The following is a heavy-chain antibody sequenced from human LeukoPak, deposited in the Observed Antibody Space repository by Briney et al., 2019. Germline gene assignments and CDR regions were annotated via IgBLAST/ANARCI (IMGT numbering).Heavy chain of an antibody. CDR2: ISSSSGYI. J-gene: IGHJ4*02. CDR3: ARISVVPAAGFDY. V-gene: IGHV3-21*01. CDR1: GFTFSSYS. Sequence: GGSLRLSCAASGFTFSSYSMNWVRQAPGKGLEWVSSISSSSGYIYYADSVKGRFTISRDNAKNSLYLQMNSLRAEDTAVYYCARISVVPAAGFDYWGQGTLVTVSS. D-gene: IGHD2-2*01.